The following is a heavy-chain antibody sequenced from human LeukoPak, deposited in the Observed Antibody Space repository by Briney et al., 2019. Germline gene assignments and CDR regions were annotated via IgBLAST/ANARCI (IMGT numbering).Heavy chain of an antibody. CDR2: INYSGST. CDR1: GGSFSGYY. J-gene: IGHJ4*02. D-gene: IGHD1-26*01. V-gene: IGHV4-34*01. CDR3: ARVSLMGANFFDY. Sequence: SETLSLTCAVYGGSFSGYYWSWIRQPPGKGLEWIGEINYSGSTNYNPSLKSRVTISVDTSKNQFSLKLSSVTAADTAMYFCARVSLMGANFFDYWGQGTLVTVSS.